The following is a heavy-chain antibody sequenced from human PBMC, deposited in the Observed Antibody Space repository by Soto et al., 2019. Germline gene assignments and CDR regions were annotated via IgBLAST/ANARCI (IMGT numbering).Heavy chain of an antibody. D-gene: IGHD4-17*01. CDR2: INAGNGNT. CDR3: ARGVKYGAYSRWFDP. J-gene: IGHJ5*02. Sequence: GASVKVSCKASGYTFTSYAMNWVRQAPGQRLEWMGWINAGNGNTKYSQKFQGRVTITRDTSASTAYMELSSLRSEDTAVYFCARGVKYGAYSRWFDPWGQGTLVTVSS. V-gene: IGHV1-3*01. CDR1: GYTFTSYA.